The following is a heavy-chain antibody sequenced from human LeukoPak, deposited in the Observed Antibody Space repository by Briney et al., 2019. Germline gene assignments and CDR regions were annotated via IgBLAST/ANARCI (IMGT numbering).Heavy chain of an antibody. CDR2: LSGSGITT. J-gene: IGHJ4*01. CDR1: VFTFSNSA. CDR3: AKGIYSSGWSYFDY. Sequence: TGGSLRLSCAASVFTFSNSAMSWVRQAPGKGLGWVSTLSGSGITTYYADSVKGRFTISRDNSKNTLYLQMNSLRAEDTAVYYCAKGIYSSGWSYFDYWGHGTLVTVSS. D-gene: IGHD6-19*01. V-gene: IGHV3-23*01.